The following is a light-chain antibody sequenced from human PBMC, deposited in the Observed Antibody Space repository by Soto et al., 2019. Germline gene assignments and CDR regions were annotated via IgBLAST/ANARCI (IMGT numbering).Light chain of an antibody. CDR3: QQRSNWPPSIT. J-gene: IGKJ5*01. CDR1: QGISSY. V-gene: IGKV1-9*01. Sequence: QLTQSPSSLSASVGDRVTITCRASQGISSYLAWYQQKPGKAPKLLIYAASTLQSGVPSRFSGSGSGTDFTLTISSLEPEDFAVYYCQQRSNWPPSITFGQGTRLEIK. CDR2: AAS.